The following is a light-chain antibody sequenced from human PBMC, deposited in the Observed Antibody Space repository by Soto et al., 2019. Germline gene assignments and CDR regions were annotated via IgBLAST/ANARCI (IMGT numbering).Light chain of an antibody. CDR2: DAS. CDR1: QSFTSW. Sequence: DIKMTQSPSTLSASVGDRVTISCRASQSFTSWLAWYQQKPGKAPKILIYDASSLESGVPSRFSGSGSGTEFTLTISSLQPDDFATYYCQQYNDYLWTFGQGTKVDIK. V-gene: IGKV1-5*01. J-gene: IGKJ1*01. CDR3: QQYNDYLWT.